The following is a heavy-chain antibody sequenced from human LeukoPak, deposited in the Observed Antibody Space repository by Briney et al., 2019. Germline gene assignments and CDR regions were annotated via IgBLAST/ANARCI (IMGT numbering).Heavy chain of an antibody. CDR1: GYTFTVYY. CDR3: AREAGGYSGSSIYNWFDP. V-gene: IGHV1-2*02. D-gene: IGHD5-12*01. CDR2: INPNSGGT. J-gene: IGHJ5*02. Sequence: ASVKVSCKASGYTFTVYYMHWVRQAPGQGLGWVGWINPNSGGTNYAQKFQGRVTMTRDTSISTAYMELSRLRSDDTAVYYCAREAGGYSGSSIYNWFDPWGQGTLVTVSS.